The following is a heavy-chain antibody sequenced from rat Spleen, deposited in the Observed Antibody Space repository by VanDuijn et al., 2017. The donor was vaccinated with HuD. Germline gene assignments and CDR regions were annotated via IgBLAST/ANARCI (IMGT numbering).Heavy chain of an antibody. J-gene: IGHJ1*01. CDR2: INYDGRST. V-gene: IGHV5-29*01. D-gene: IGHD2-7*01. CDR3: VRQGYLRDWYFDF. CDR1: GFTFINYG. Sequence: EVQLVESGGGLVQPGRSLKLSCAASGFTFINYGMAWVRQAPTRGLEWVATINYDGRSTFYRDSVEGRFTVSRDNAKSTLYLQMDSLRSEDMATYYCVRQGYLRDWYFDFWGPGTMVTVSS.